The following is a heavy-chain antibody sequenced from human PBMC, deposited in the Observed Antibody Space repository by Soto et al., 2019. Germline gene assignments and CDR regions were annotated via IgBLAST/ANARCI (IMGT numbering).Heavy chain of an antibody. CDR2: ISYDGSNK. J-gene: IGHJ4*02. CDR1: GFTFSSYG. V-gene: IGHV3-30*18. CDR3: VKAGDYGDYAGLDY. D-gene: IGHD4-17*01. Sequence: QVQLVESGGGVVQPGRSLRLSCAASGFTFSSYGMHWVRQAPGKGLEWVAVISYDGSNKYYADSVKGRFTISRDNSKNTLYLQMNSLRAEDTAVYYCVKAGDYGDYAGLDYWGQGTLVTVSS.